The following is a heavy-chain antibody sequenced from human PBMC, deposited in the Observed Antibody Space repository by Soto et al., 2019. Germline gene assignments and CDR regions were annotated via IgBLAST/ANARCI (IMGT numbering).Heavy chain of an antibody. CDR1: GFTFSSYA. V-gene: IGHV3-23*01. CDR3: AKVSSSWYFYYGMDV. Sequence: EVQLLESGGGLVQPGGSLRLSCAASGFTFSSYAMSWVRQAPGKRLEWVSAISGSGGSTYYADSVKGRFTISRDNSKNTLYLQMNSLRAEDTAVYYCAKVSSSWYFYYGMDVWGQGTTVTVSS. CDR2: ISGSGGST. D-gene: IGHD6-13*01. J-gene: IGHJ6*02.